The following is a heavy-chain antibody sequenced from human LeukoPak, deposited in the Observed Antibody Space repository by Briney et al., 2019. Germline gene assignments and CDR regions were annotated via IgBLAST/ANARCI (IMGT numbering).Heavy chain of an antibody. CDR1: GDSISNYY. J-gene: IGHJ4*02. CDR2: IYYSDDT. V-gene: IGHV4-59*08. Sequence: PSETLSLTCSVSGDSISNYYWTWIRQPPGKGLEWIGYIYYSDDTNYNPSLKSRVTIPLDTSKNQFSLKLTSVTAADTAMYYCARRKAKTPNYFDYWGQGALVTVS. CDR3: ARRKAKTPNYFDY.